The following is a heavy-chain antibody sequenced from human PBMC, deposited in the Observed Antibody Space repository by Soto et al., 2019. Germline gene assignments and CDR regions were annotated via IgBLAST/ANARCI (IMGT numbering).Heavy chain of an antibody. Sequence: EVQLVQSGAEVKKPGESLRISCKGSGYSFTSYWISWVRQMPGKGLEWMGRIDPSDSYTNYSPSFQGHVTISADKSISTAYPHWSTLKASDPAMYYCASLKAAVGDNAPTFAYWGQGALFSFSS. J-gene: IGHJ4*02. D-gene: IGHD6-13*01. V-gene: IGHV5-10-1*01. CDR3: ASLKAAVGDNAPTFAY. CDR2: IDPSDSYT. CDR1: GYSFTSYW.